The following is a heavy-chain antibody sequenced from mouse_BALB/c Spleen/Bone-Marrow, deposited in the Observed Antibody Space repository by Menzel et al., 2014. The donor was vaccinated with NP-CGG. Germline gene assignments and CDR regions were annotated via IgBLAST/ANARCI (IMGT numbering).Heavy chain of an antibody. Sequence: EVKLMESGPELVKPGASVKISCKASGYSFXGYFMNWVMQSHGKSLEWIGRINPYNGDTFYNQKFKGKATLTVDKSSSTAHMELRSLASEDSAVYYCARCNYGYDGDFDYWGQGTTLTVSS. CDR3: ARCNYGYDGDFDY. V-gene: IGHV1-20*02. J-gene: IGHJ2*01. CDR1: GYSFXGYF. D-gene: IGHD2-14*01. CDR2: INPYNGDT.